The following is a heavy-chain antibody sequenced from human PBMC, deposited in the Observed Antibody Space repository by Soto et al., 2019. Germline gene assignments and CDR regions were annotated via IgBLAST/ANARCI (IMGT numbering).Heavy chain of an antibody. J-gene: IGHJ6*02. CDR3: ARGSTMNPYGLEV. D-gene: IGHD1-1*01. V-gene: IGHV4-31*02. Sequence: PSETLSLTCTVSDDSIRTGGYYWSWIRHHPGKGLEWLGYIYYSGNTYYNPSLQSRVLISIDMSRNHFSLKLNSVTAADAAVYYCARGSTMNPYGLEVWGQGTSVTVSS. CDR1: DDSIRTGGYY. CDR2: IYYSGNT.